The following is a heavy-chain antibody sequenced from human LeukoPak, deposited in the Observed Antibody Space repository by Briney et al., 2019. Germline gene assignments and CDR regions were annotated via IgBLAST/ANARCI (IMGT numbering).Heavy chain of an antibody. V-gene: IGHV4-34*01. J-gene: IGHJ6*02. CDR2: IYRSGST. D-gene: IGHD5-18*01. CDR3: ARGTPHGYSGSYYYYYGMDV. CDR1: GGSFGGYY. Sequence: SETLSLTCAVCGGSFGGYYWSWIRQPPGEGLEWIGEIYRSGSTNYNPSLKSRVTISVDTSKNQFSLKLSSVTAADTAVYYCARGTPHGYSGSYYYYYGMDVWGQGTTVTVSS.